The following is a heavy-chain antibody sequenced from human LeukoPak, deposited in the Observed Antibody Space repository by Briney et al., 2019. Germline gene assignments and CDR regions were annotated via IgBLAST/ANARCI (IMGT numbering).Heavy chain of an antibody. V-gene: IGHV4-34*01. CDR3: ARGYSSSWYFNWFDP. CDR2: INHSGST. Sequence: SETLSLTCAVYGGSLSGYYWSWIGQPPGKGLEWIGEINHSGSTNYNPSLKSRVTISVDTSKNQFSLKLSSVTAADTAVYYCARGYSSSWYFNWFDPWGQATLVTVSS. CDR1: GGSLSGYY. D-gene: IGHD6-13*01. J-gene: IGHJ5*02.